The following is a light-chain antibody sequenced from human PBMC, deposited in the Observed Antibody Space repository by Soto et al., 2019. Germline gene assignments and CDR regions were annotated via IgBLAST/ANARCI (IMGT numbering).Light chain of an antibody. CDR3: SSFRSGGTRVL. CDR2: EVT. V-gene: IGLV2-14*01. CDR1: SSDIGGYNY. J-gene: IGLJ2*01. Sequence: QSVLTQTSSVSGSPGQSVTISCTGTSSDIGGYNYVSWYQQYPGKATNLIIYEVTNRPSGISYRFSGSKSGKKASLTISGLQVEDEADYYCSSFRSGGTRVLFGGGTKVTVL.